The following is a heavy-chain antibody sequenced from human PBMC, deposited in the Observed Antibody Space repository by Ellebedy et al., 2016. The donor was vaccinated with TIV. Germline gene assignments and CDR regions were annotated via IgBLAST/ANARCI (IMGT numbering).Heavy chain of an antibody. D-gene: IGHD3-22*01. CDR2: ISSSGSTI. Sequence: PGGSLRLSCAASGFTFSSYEMNWVRQAPGKGLEWVSYISSSGSTIYYADSVKGRFTISRDNSKNTLYLQMNSLRAEDTAVYYCARVWSIDSSGPDLFDPWGQGTLVTVSS. J-gene: IGHJ5*02. V-gene: IGHV3-48*03. CDR1: GFTFSSYE. CDR3: ARVWSIDSSGPDLFDP.